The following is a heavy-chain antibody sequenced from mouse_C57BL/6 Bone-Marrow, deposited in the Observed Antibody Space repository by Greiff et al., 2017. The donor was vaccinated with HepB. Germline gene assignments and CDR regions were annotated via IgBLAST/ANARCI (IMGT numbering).Heavy chain of an antibody. Sequence: EVKLQESGAELVRPVASVKLSCTASGFNIKDDYMHWVKQRPEQGLEWIGWIDPENGDTEYASKFQGKATITADTSSNTAYLQLSSLTSEDTAVYYCTTKGFDYWGQGTTLTVSS. V-gene: IGHV14-4*01. CDR1: GFNIKDDY. CDR2: IDPENGDT. CDR3: TTKGFDY. J-gene: IGHJ2*01.